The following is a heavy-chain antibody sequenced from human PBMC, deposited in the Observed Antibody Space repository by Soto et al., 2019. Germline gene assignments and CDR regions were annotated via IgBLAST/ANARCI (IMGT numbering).Heavy chain of an antibody. CDR3: ARGVGSGSYYNQYDWFDP. CDR1: GYTFTNYG. J-gene: IGHJ5*02. V-gene: IGHV1-18*01. D-gene: IGHD3-10*01. Sequence: QVQLVQSGAEVKKPGASVKVSCKASGYTFTNYGISWVRQAPGQGLEWMGWISAYNGNTNHAQKLQGRVTMTTDTSTSTAYMELRSLRSDDTAVYYCARGVGSGSYYNQYDWFDPWGQGTLVTVSS. CDR2: ISAYNGNT.